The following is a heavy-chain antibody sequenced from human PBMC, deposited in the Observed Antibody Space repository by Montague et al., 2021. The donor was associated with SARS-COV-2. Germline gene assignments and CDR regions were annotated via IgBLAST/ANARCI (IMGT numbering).Heavy chain of an antibody. V-gene: IGHV6-1*01. D-gene: IGHD1-26*01. J-gene: IGHJ3*02. Sequence: CAISGDSVSSNNAAWNWIRQSPSRGLEWLGRTCYRSEWYFDYAISLRGRITINLDTSKNQFSLQLDSVTLDDTAVYYCARYSYSGTYFGLNDAFDIWGQGTLVTVSS. CDR1: GDSVSSNNAA. CDR2: TCYRSEWYF. CDR3: ARYSYSGTYFGLNDAFDI.